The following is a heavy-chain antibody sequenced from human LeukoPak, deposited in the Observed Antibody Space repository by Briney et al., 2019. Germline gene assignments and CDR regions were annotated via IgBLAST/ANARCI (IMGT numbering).Heavy chain of an antibody. CDR1: GFTFTDYW. D-gene: IGHD5-18*01. CDR3: ARAGYTYTTLYY. CDR2: INQDGSEK. Sequence: GGSLRLSCEASGFTFTDYWMTWVRQAPGKGLEWVANINQDGSEKNYVDSVKGRFTISRDNVKNSLYLQMNFLRAEDTAVCYCARAGYTYTTLYYWGPGTPVTVSS. V-gene: IGHV3-7*01. J-gene: IGHJ4*02.